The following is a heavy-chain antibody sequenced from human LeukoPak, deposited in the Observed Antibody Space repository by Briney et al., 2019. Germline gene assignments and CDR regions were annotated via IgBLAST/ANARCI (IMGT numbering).Heavy chain of an antibody. D-gene: IGHD5-12*01. J-gene: IGHJ4*02. Sequence: SETLSLTCTVSGGSISSSGYYWGSIRQPPGKGLEWIGSIYYSGNTYYNASLKSRVTISVDTSKNQFSLKLSSVTAADTAVYYCASRGYSGYDRGYWGQGTLVTVSS. CDR2: IYYSGNT. CDR3: ASRGYSGYDRGY. V-gene: IGHV4-39*01. CDR1: GGSISSSGYY.